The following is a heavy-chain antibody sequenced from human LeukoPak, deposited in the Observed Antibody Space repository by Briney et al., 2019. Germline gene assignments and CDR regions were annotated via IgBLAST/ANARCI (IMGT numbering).Heavy chain of an antibody. Sequence: SETLSLTCSVSIGSISSSKWWSWVRRSPVKGLEWIGEIYLYGTTNYNPSFTSRVTMSVDRSRNQFSLKLTSVTAADTAVYYCARQKWEQQGRDYYFNGLDVWGPGTTVIVPS. J-gene: IGHJ6*02. CDR1: IGSISSSKW. D-gene: IGHD1/OR15-1a*01. CDR3: ARQKWEQQGRDYYFNGLDV. CDR2: IYLYGTT. V-gene: IGHV4-4*02.